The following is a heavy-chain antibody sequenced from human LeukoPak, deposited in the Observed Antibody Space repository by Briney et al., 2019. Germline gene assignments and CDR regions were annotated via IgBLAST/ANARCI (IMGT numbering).Heavy chain of an antibody. CDR1: GFAFSSYA. V-gene: IGHV3-23*01. J-gene: IGHJ4*02. CDR2: ISGSGDST. D-gene: IGHD3-22*01. Sequence: GGSLRLSCAAAGFAFSSYAMSWVRQAPGKGLEWVSAISGSGDSTYYADSVKGRFTISRDNSKNTLYLQMNSLRAEDTAVYYCAKVDNYDSSGPSDYWGQGTLVTVSS. CDR3: AKVDNYDSSGPSDY.